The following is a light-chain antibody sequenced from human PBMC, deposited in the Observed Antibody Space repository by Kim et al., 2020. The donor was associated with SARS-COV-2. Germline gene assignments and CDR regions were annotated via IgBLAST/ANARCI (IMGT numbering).Light chain of an antibody. Sequence: PGKTAWISCGGNDIGSKSVHWYQQKPGQAPVLLIYYDSDRPSGIPERFSGSNSGNTAALTISRVEAGDEADYYCQVWDSSSDHWVFGGGTKVTVL. CDR3: QVWDSSSDHWV. CDR2: YDS. J-gene: IGLJ3*02. CDR1: DIGSKS. V-gene: IGLV3-21*04.